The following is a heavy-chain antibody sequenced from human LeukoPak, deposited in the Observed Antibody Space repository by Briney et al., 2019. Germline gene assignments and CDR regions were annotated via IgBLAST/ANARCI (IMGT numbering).Heavy chain of an antibody. CDR1: GGSISSGGYY. Sequence: PSQTLSLTCTVSGGSISSGGYYWSWIRQPPGKGLEWIGYICHSGSTYYNPSLKSRVTISVDRSKNQFSLKLSSVTAADTAVYYCARVGPVSRSYCSSTSCYTNYYYYYMDVWGKGTTVTVSS. D-gene: IGHD2-2*02. V-gene: IGHV4-30-2*01. CDR3: ARVGPVSRSYCSSTSCYTNYYYYYMDV. J-gene: IGHJ6*03. CDR2: ICHSGST.